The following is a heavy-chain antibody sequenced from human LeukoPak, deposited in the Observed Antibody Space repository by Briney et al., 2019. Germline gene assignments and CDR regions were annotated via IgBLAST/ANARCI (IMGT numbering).Heavy chain of an antibody. CDR1: GFTFSSYS. D-gene: IGHD5-24*01. CDR2: ISSSSSYI. CDR3: ARGGGRWLQYDY. Sequence: GGSLRLSCAASGFTFSSYSMNWVRQAPGKGLEWVSSISSSSSYIYYADSAKGRFTISRDNAKNSLYLQMNSLRAEDTAVYYCARGGGRWLQYDYWGQGTLVTVSS. V-gene: IGHV3-21*01. J-gene: IGHJ4*02.